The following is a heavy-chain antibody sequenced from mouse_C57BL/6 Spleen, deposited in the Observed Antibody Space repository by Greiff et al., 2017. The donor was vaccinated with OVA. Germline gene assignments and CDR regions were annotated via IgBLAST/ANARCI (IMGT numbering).Heavy chain of an antibody. D-gene: IGHD2-3*01. CDR3: AKNWDGYLYYYAMDY. V-gene: IGHV2-5*01. Sequence: VKLVESGPGLVQPSQSLSITCTVSGFSLTSYGVHWVRQSPGKGLEWLGVIWRGGSTDYNAAFMSRLSITKDNSKSQVFFKMNSLQADDTAIYYCAKNWDGYLYYYAMDYWGQGTSVTVSS. CDR2: IWRGGST. CDR1: GFSLTSYG. J-gene: IGHJ4*01.